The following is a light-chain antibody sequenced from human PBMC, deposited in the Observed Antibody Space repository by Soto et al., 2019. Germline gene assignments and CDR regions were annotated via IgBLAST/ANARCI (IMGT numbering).Light chain of an antibody. V-gene: IGKV3D-15*01. CDR3: QQYDDWLRLT. CDR1: QSVNIY. Sequence: ELVMTQSPGTLSVSPGEGATLSCRASQSVNIYLAWYQQKPGQAPRLLIFGASSRATGIPARFSGSGSGTEFNLTISSLQSEDFAVYFCQQYDDWLRLTFGGGTKVDI. J-gene: IGKJ4*01. CDR2: GAS.